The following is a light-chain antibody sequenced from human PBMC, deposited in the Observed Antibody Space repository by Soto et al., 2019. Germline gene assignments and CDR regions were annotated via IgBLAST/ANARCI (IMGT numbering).Light chain of an antibody. Sequence: EMVLTQSPGTLSLSPGERATLSCRASQSVSSSYLAWYQQKPGQAPRLLIYAASSRATGIPDRFSGSGSGTYITLTISRLEPEDFAVYYCQQYGSSLFTFGPGTKVDIK. CDR1: QSVSSSY. J-gene: IGKJ3*01. V-gene: IGKV3-20*01. CDR3: QQYGSSLFT. CDR2: AAS.